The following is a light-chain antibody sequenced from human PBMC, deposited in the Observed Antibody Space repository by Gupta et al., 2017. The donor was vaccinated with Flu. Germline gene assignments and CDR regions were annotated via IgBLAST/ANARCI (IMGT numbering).Light chain of an antibody. CDR2: KAS. J-gene: IGKJ1*01. Sequence: PSTLSASLGARVTITCRASQNIDAWLAWYQQRPGKAPSLLIYKASTLQSGVPSRFSGSGSGTEFTLAISSLQPDDLATYYCQQYNNYPWTFGHGTXV. CDR3: QQYNNYPWT. V-gene: IGKV1-5*03. CDR1: QNIDAW.